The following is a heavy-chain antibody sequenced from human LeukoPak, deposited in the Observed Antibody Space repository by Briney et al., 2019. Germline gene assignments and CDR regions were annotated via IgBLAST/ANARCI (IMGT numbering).Heavy chain of an antibody. Sequence: PSETLSLTCAVYGGSFSGYYWSWIRQPPGKGLEWIGEINHSGSTNYNPSLKSRVTISVDTSKNQFSLKLSSVTAADTAVYYCARTSLPYCSSTSCYRGDWFDPWGQGTLVTVSS. CDR1: GGSFSGYY. CDR2: INHSGST. D-gene: IGHD2-2*01. CDR3: ARTSLPYCSSTSCYRGDWFDP. J-gene: IGHJ5*02. V-gene: IGHV4-34*01.